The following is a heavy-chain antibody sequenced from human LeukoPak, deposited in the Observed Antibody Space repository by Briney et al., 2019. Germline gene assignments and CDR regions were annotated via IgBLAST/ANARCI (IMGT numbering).Heavy chain of an antibody. CDR1: GYTFTGYY. V-gene: IGHV1-2*02. CDR3: ARDSRYCSGGSCFFWFDP. D-gene: IGHD2-15*01. J-gene: IGHJ5*02. Sequence: ASVKVSCKASGYTFTGYYMHWVRQAPGQGLEWMGWINPNSGGTNYAQKFQGRVTMTGDTSISTAYMDLSRLRSDDTAVYYCARDSRYCSGGSCFFWFDPWGQGTLVTVSS. CDR2: INPNSGGT.